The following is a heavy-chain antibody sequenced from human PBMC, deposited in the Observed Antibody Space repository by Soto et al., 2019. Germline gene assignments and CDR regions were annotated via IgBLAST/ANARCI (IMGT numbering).Heavy chain of an antibody. CDR1: GFTFSLYG. Sequence: QVQLVESGGGVVQPGRSLRLSCAASGFTFSLYGMHWVRQAPGKGLEWVAVIWYDGSNKFYADSVKGRFTISRDNSKNTLYLPMNSLRDEDTAVYYCARGLRGIRFYGMAVWGQGTTVIVS. CDR2: IWYDGSNK. V-gene: IGHV3-33*01. CDR3: ARGLRGIRFYGMAV. J-gene: IGHJ6*02. D-gene: IGHD3-16*01.